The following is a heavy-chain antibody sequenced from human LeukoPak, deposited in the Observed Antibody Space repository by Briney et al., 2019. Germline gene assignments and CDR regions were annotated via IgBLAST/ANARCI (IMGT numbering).Heavy chain of an antibody. CDR3: ARDDFWSGYYRDYYDSSGYGLGGF. D-gene: IGHD3-22*01. CDR2: IYYSGST. J-gene: IGHJ4*02. Sequence: SETLSLTCTVSGVSISSSSYYWGWIGQPPGKGREWIGSIYYSGSTYYNPSLKSRVTISVDTSKNQFSLKLSSVTAADTAVYYCARDDFWSGYYRDYYDSSGYGLGGFWGQGTLVTVSS. CDR1: GVSISSSSYY. V-gene: IGHV4-39*02.